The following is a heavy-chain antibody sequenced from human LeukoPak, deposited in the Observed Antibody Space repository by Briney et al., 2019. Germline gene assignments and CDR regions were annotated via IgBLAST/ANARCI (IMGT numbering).Heavy chain of an antibody. CDR2: IKQDGSEK. Sequence: GGSLRLSCAASGFTFSSHWMSWVRQPPGKGLEWVANIKQDGSEKYYVDSVKGRFTISRDNAKNSLYLQTNNLRAEDTAVYYCASQARTSHAFDVWGQGTMVTVSS. CDR3: ASQARTSHAFDV. D-gene: IGHD1/OR15-1a*01. J-gene: IGHJ3*01. V-gene: IGHV3-7*01. CDR1: GFTFSSHW.